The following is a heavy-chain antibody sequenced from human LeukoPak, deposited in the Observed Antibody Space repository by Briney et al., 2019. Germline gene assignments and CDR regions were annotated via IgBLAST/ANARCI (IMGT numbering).Heavy chain of an antibody. D-gene: IGHD1-26*01. CDR3: ARDNSVGDTAWWFDP. CDR2: INPSGSST. J-gene: IGHJ5*02. Sequence: ASVRVSCKASGYTFTSYYMHWVRQAPGQGLEWMGLINPSGSSTSYAQKFQGRLSLTRDMSTSTDYMELSSLRSEDTAVYYCARDNSVGDTAWWFDPWGQGTLVTVSS. V-gene: IGHV1-46*01. CDR1: GYTFTSYY.